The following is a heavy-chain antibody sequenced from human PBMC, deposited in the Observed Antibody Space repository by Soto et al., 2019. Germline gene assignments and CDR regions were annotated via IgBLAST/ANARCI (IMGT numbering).Heavy chain of an antibody. CDR1: GGSISSSSYY. Sequence: KASETLSLTCTVSGGSISSSSYYWGWIRQPPGKGLEWIGSIYYSGSTYYNPSLKSRVTISVDTSKNQFSLKLSSVTAADTAVYYCARAEGYYDSSGYSGLDPWGQGTLVTVSS. J-gene: IGHJ5*02. CDR2: IYYSGST. CDR3: ARAEGYYDSSGYSGLDP. V-gene: IGHV4-39*01. D-gene: IGHD3-22*01.